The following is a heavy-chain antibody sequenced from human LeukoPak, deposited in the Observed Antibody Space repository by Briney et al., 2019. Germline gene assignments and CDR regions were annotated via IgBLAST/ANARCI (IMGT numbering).Heavy chain of an antibody. V-gene: IGHV4-34*01. J-gene: IGHJ4*02. CDR2: INHSGGT. Sequence: SETLSLTCAVYGGSFSGYYWSWIRQPPGKGLEWIGEINHSGGTNYNPSLKSRVTISVDTSKNQFSLKLSSVAAAGTAVYYCARRRGYGSGSYYNVVRYAGSFDYWGQGTLVTVSS. CDR1: GGSFSGYY. CDR3: ARRRGYGSGSYYNVVRYAGSFDY. D-gene: IGHD3-10*01.